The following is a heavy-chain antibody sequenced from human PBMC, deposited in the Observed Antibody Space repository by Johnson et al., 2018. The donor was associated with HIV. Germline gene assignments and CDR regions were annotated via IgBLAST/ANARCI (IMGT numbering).Heavy chain of an antibody. CDR2: ISYDGSNK. CDR3: ARGRSSTRPSDLGSGAFDI. J-gene: IGHJ3*02. V-gene: IGHV3-30-3*01. Sequence: VQLVESGGGVVQPGRSLRLACAASAFTFSNYAMHWVRQAPGKGLEWVAVISYDGSNKYYADSVKGRFTISRDNSKNTLYLQMNSLRAEDTAVYYCARGRSSTRPSDLGSGAFDIWGQGTMVTVSS. D-gene: IGHD2-2*01. CDR1: AFTFSNYA.